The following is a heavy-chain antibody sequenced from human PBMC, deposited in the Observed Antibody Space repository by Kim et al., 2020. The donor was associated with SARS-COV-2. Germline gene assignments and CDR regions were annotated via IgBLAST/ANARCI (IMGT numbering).Heavy chain of an antibody. CDR3: ARDSGYYSFDF. Sequence: NDHAVSVKSRITITPDTSKNQFSLQLNSVTPEDTAVYYCARDSGYYSFDFWGQGSLVTVSS. V-gene: IGHV6-1*01. D-gene: IGHD5-12*01. J-gene: IGHJ4*02. CDR2: N.